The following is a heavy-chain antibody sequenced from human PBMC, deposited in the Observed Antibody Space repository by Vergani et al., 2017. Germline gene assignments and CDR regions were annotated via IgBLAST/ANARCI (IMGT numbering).Heavy chain of an antibody. J-gene: IGHJ6*02. D-gene: IGHD2-2*01. V-gene: IGHV3-21*01. CDR2: ISSSSSYI. Sequence: EVQLVESGGGLVKPGGSLRLSCAASGFTFSSYSMNWVRQAPGKGLEWVSSISSSSSYIYYADSVKGRFTISSDNAKNSLYLQMNSLRAEDTAVYYCARGGSGSPAFPTGNGMDVWGQGTTVTVSS. CDR3: ARGGSGSPAFPTGNGMDV. CDR1: GFTFSSYS.